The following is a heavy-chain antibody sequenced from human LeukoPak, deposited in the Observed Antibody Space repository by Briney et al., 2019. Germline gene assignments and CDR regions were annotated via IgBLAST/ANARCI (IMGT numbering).Heavy chain of an antibody. V-gene: IGHV3-21*01. CDR3: ASGGYGSGSYYFQH. J-gene: IGHJ1*01. CDR2: ISSSSSYI. Sequence: GGSLRLSCAASGFTFISYSMNWVRQAPGKGLEWVSSISSSSSYIYYADSVKGRFTISRDNAKNSLYLQMNSLRAEDTAVYYCASGGYGSGSYYFQHWGQGTLGTVSS. CDR1: GFTFISYS. D-gene: IGHD3-10*01.